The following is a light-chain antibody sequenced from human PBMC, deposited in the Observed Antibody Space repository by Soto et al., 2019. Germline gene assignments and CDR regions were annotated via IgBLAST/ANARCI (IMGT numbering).Light chain of an antibody. CDR3: QQYVTSSPRT. CDR1: QSVSSN. CDR2: GIS. V-gene: IGKV3-20*01. J-gene: IGKJ1*01. Sequence: EIEMTQSPATLSLSPGERATLYCWASQSVSSNLAWYQQKPGQAPRLLMYGISRRATGIPDRFSGSGSGTDFTLTITRLEPEDFAVYYCQQYVTSSPRTFGQGTKVDIK.